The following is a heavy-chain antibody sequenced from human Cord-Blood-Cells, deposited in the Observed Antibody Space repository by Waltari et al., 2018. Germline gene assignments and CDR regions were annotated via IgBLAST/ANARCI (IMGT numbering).Heavy chain of an antibody. V-gene: IGHV5-51*01. Sequence: EVQLVQSGAEVKKPGESLKISCKGSGYSFTIYWIGWVRQMPGKGLEWMGIIYPGDSDTRYSPSFQGQVTISADKSISTAYLQWSSLKASDTAMYYCARGVGYYYGSGSYYDAFDIWGQGTMVTVSS. CDR3: ARGVGYYYGSGSYYDAFDI. CDR1: GYSFTIYW. D-gene: IGHD3-10*01. CDR2: IYPGDSDT. J-gene: IGHJ3*02.